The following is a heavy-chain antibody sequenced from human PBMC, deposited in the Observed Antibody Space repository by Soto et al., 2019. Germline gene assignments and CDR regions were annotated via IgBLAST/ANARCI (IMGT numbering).Heavy chain of an antibody. CDR3: ARDLVGIVLMVYAINYYYYGIDV. CDR1: GYTFTSYY. V-gene: IGHV1-46*01. D-gene: IGHD2-8*01. J-gene: IGHJ6*02. CDR2: INPSGGST. Sequence: QVQLVQSGAEVKKPGASVKVSCKASGYTFTSYYMHWVRQAPGQGLEWMGIINPSGGSTSYAQKCQGRCMMTKDTSRRTVNMELSSLRAEDTAVYYCARDLVGIVLMVYAINYYYYGIDVWGQGTTVTVS.